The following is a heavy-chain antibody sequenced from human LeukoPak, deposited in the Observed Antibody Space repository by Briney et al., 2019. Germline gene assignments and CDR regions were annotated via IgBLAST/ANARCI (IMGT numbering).Heavy chain of an antibody. D-gene: IGHD2-15*01. CDR1: GYTFTGYY. Sequence: ASVKVSCKASGYTFTGYYMHWVRQAPGQGLEWMGWIYPNSGGTNYAQKFQGRVTITRDTSISTAYMELTRLRSDDTAVYYCARERNCSGGSCSDAFDIWGQGTMVTVSS. J-gene: IGHJ3*02. V-gene: IGHV1-2*02. CDR2: IYPNSGGT. CDR3: ARERNCSGGSCSDAFDI.